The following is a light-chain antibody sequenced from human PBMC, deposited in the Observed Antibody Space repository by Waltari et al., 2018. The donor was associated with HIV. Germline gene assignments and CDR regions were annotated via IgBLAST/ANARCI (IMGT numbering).Light chain of an antibody. Sequence: QSALTQPAYVSGAPGKSITISCTGTSRYVGRHNLISWYQRNPCKAPNLMIYEGTTRPSGVSNRFSGSKSASTASLTIAGLQAEDEADDYCCSYAGSSTVFGTGTKVTVL. CDR3: CSYAGSSTV. V-gene: IGLV2-23*01. CDR1: SRYVGRHNL. J-gene: IGLJ1*01. CDR2: EGT.